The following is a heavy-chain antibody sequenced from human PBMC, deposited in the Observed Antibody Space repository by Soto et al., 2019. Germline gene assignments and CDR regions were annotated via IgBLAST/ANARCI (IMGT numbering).Heavy chain of an antibody. V-gene: IGHV5-10-1*01. D-gene: IGHD2-2*01. CDR3: ASSPRGYCSSTSCRELGNYYGMDV. J-gene: IGHJ6*02. CDR2: IDPSDSYT. Sequence: GESLKISCKGSGYSFTSYWISGVRQMPGKGLKWMGRIDPSDSYTNYSPSFQGHVTISADRSISTAYLQWSSLKASDTAMYYCASSPRGYCSSTSCRELGNYYGMDVWGQGTTVTVSS. CDR1: GYSFTSYW.